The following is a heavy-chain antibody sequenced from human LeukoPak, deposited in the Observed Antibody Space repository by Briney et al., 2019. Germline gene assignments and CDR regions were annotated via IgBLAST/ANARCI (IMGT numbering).Heavy chain of an antibody. CDR3: ARATWSGYYSDH. J-gene: IGHJ4*02. V-gene: IGHV4-39*01. Sequence: SETLSLTCTVSGGSISSSSYYWGWIRQPPGKGLEWIGSIYYSGSTYYNPSLKSRVTISVDTSKNQFSLKLSSVTAADTAVYYCARATWSGYYSDHWGQGTLVTVSS. CDR2: IYYSGST. D-gene: IGHD3-3*01. CDR1: GGSISSSSYY.